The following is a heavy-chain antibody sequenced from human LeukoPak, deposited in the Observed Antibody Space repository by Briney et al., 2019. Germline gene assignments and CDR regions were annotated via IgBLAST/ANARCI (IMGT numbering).Heavy chain of an antibody. CDR2: IFHSGST. J-gene: IGHJ4*02. CDR1: GASLSNSNW. Sequence: SETLSLTCAVSGASLSNSNWWSWARQPPGKGLEWIGEIFHSGSTNYNPSLKSRVSISVDKSKKRFSLRLSSVTAADTAVYYCASQFGEGLYDYWGQGTLVTVSS. D-gene: IGHD3-10*01. V-gene: IGHV4-4*02. CDR3: ASQFGEGLYDY.